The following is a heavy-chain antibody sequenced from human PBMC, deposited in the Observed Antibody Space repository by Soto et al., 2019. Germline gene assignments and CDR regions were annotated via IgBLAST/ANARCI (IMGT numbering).Heavy chain of an antibody. Sequence: QVQLVESGGGVVQPGRSLRLSCAASGFTFSIYGMHWVRQAPGKGLEWVAVISYDGSNKYYADSVKGRFTISRDNSKNTLYLQMNSLRAEDTAVYYCAKEERIAVAVPKGGMDVWGQGTTVTVSS. CDR1: GFTFSIYG. D-gene: IGHD6-19*01. CDR3: AKEERIAVAVPKGGMDV. V-gene: IGHV3-30*18. J-gene: IGHJ6*02. CDR2: ISYDGSNK.